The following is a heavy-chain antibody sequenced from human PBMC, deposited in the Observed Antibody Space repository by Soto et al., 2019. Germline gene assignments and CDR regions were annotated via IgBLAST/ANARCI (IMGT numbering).Heavy chain of an antibody. V-gene: IGHV4-4*07. J-gene: IGHJ5*02. CDR1: GASISGFY. CDR3: VRDGTKTLRDWFDP. D-gene: IGHD1-1*01. Sequence: SETLSLTCTVSGASISGFYWSWIRKSAGKGLEWIGRIYATGTTDYNPSLKSRVMMSVDTSKKQFSLKLRSVTAADAAVYYCVRDGTKTLRDWFDPWGQGISVTASS. CDR2: IYATGTT.